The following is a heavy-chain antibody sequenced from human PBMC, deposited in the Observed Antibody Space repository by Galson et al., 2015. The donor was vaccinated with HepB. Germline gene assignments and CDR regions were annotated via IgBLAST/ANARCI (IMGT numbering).Heavy chain of an antibody. CDR1: GYSFTSYW. CDR2: IDPSDSYT. J-gene: IGHJ6*02. Sequence: QSGAEVKKPGESLRISCKGSGYSFTSYWISWVRQMPGKGLEWMGRIDPSDSYTNYSPSFQGHVTISADKSISTAYLQWSSLKASDTAMYYCARVGRYSSSWYLYGMDVWGQGTTVTVSS. V-gene: IGHV5-10-1*01. D-gene: IGHD6-13*01. CDR3: ARVGRYSSSWYLYGMDV.